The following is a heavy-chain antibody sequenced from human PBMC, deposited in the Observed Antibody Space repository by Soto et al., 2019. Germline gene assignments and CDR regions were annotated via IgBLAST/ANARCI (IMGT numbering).Heavy chain of an antibody. CDR3: AKDRDTYYDILTGYYFDY. V-gene: IGHV3-23*01. CDR1: GFTFSSYA. J-gene: IGHJ4*02. Sequence: GGSLRLSWAASGFTFSSYAMSWVRQSPGKGLEWVSAISGSGGSTYYADSVKGRFTISRDNSKNTLYLQMNSLRAEDTAVYYCAKDRDTYYDILTGYYFDYWGQGTLVTVSS. D-gene: IGHD3-9*01. CDR2: ISGSGGST.